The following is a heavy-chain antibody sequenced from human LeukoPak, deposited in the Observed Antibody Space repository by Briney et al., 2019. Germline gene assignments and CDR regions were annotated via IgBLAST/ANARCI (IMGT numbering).Heavy chain of an antibody. Sequence: SETLPLNCAVYGGSFSGYYWSWIRQPPGKGLEWIGEINHSGSTNYNPSLKSRVTISVDTSKDQFSLKLSSVTAADTAVYYCARARYGDYSPPHAFDIWGQGTMVTVSS. J-gene: IGHJ3*02. CDR3: ARARYGDYSPPHAFDI. CDR1: GGSFSGYY. D-gene: IGHD4-17*01. CDR2: INHSGST. V-gene: IGHV4-34*01.